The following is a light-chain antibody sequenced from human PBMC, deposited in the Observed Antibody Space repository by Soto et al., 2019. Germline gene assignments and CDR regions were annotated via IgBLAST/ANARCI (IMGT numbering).Light chain of an antibody. Sequence: IVMTQPQATQSVTPGDSATLSCRARRSVDTDLAWYQQKPGQAPRLLVFATSARATGVPDRFRGSRSGTDITLTISSLQPEDSATYYCHQYYNRPPWTFGQGTKVDIK. CDR3: HQYYNRPPWT. V-gene: IGKV3-15*01. J-gene: IGKJ1*01. CDR2: ATS. CDR1: RSVDTD.